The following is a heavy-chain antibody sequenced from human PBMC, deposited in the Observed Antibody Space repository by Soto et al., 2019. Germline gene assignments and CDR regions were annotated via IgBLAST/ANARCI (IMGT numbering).Heavy chain of an antibody. CDR2: IYYSGST. D-gene: IGHD2-8*01. CDR1: GGSMSRYY. Sequence: PEETLSLTCTVSGGSMSRYYWSWIRQPPGKGLEWIGYIYYSGSTAYNPSLKSRVTISLDTSKNQFSLKPSSVTAADTAVYYCARDHGDYFDYWGQGTLVTVSS. V-gene: IGHV4-59*01. J-gene: IGHJ4*02. CDR3: ARDHGDYFDY.